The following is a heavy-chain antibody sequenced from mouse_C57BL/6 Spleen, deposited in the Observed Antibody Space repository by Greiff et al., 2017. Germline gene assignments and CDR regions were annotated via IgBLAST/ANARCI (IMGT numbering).Heavy chain of an antibody. V-gene: IGHV1-82*01. CDR1: GYAFSSSW. CDR3: AREGLLPLFGY. Sequence: VQLQQSGPELVKPGASVKISCKASGYAFSSSWMNWVKQRPGKGLEWIGRIYPGDGATNYNGKFKGKATLTADKSSSTAYMQLSSLTSEDSAVYVCAREGLLPLFGYWGQGTTLTVSS. J-gene: IGHJ2*01. CDR2: IYPGDGAT. D-gene: IGHD2-3*01.